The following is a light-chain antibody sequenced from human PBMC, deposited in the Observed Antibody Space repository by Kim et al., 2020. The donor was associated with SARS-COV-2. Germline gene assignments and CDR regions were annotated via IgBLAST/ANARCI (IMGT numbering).Light chain of an antibody. Sequence: QSVLTQPPAVSAAPGQRVTISCSGGSSNIGNHYVSWYQQVPGTAPKLLIYGNDKRPSGIPDRFSGSKSGTSATLGITGLKTGDEADYYCGTWESSLRVVVFGGGTKVTVL. CDR1: SSNIGNHY. CDR3: GTWESSLRVVV. CDR2: GND. V-gene: IGLV1-51*01. J-gene: IGLJ3*02.